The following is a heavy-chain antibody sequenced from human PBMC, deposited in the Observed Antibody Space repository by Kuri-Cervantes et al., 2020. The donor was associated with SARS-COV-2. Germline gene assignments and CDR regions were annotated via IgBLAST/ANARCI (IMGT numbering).Heavy chain of an antibody. CDR3: ARVLAGYGYYMDV. Sequence: SVKVSCKASGGTFSSYAISWVRQAPGQGLEWMGGIIPIFGTANYAQKFQGRVTITTDESTSTAYMELSSLRSDDTAVYYCARVLAGYGYYMDVWGKGTTVTVSS. J-gene: IGHJ6*03. CDR1: GGTFSSYA. D-gene: IGHD5-18*01. CDR2: IIPIFGTA. V-gene: IGHV1-69*05.